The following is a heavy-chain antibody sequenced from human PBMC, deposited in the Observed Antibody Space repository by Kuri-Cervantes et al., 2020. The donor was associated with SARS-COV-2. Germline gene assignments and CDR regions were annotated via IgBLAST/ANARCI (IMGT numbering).Heavy chain of an antibody. CDR1: GGSISSYY. V-gene: IGHV4-59*01. D-gene: IGHD1-26*01. Sequence: GSLRLSCAVYGGSISSYYWSWIRQPPGKGLEWIGYIYYSGSTNYNPSLKSRVTISVDTSKNQFSLKLSSVTAADTAVYYCARKTRGTFHLDYWGPGTPVTVSS. J-gene: IGHJ4*02. CDR2: IYYSGST. CDR3: ARKTRGTFHLDY.